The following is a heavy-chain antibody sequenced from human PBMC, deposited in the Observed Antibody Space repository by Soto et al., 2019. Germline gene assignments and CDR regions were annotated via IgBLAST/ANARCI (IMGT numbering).Heavy chain of an antibody. J-gene: IGHJ6*02. D-gene: IGHD3-10*02. CDR3: ASLMFGELTFGGYGMDV. V-gene: IGHV4-39*01. CDR2: IYYSGST. CDR1: GGSISSSSYY. Sequence: QLQLQESGPGLVKPSETLSLTCTVSGGSISSSSYYWGWIRQPPGKGLEWIGSIYYSGSTYYNPSLKSRVTISVDTSKNQFSLKLSSVTAADTAVYYCASLMFGELTFGGYGMDVWGQGTTVTVSS.